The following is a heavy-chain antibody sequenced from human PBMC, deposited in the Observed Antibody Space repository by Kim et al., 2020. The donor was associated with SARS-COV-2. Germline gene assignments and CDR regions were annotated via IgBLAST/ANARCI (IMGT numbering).Heavy chain of an antibody. V-gene: IGHV4-34*01. CDR3: ARGARVAAGKTPFDY. CDR1: GGSFSGYY. CDR2: INHSGST. Sequence: SETLSLTCAVYGGSFSGYYWSWIRQPPGKGLEWIGEINHSGSTNYNPSLKSRVTISVDTSKNQFSLKLSSVTAADTAVYYCARGARVAAGKTPFDYWGQG. D-gene: IGHD6-13*01. J-gene: IGHJ4*02.